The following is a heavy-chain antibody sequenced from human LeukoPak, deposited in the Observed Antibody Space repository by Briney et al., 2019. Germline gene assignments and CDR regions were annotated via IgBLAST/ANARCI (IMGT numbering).Heavy chain of an antibody. CDR3: ARQNRDTIFGVVIKSWFDP. CDR1: GFTFSDYY. D-gene: IGHD3-3*01. CDR2: ISSSGSTI. J-gene: IGHJ5*02. V-gene: IGHV3-11*04. Sequence: PGGSLRLSCAASGFTFSDYYMSWIRQAPGKGLEWVSYISSSGSTIYYADSVKGRFTISRDNAKNSLYLQMNSLRAEDTAVYYCARQNRDTIFGVVIKSWFDPWGQGTLVTVSS.